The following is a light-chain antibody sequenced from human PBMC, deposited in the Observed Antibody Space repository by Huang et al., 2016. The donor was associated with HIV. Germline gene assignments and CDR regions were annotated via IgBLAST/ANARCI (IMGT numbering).Light chain of an antibody. J-gene: IGKJ3*01. CDR1: QSLLHSYGYNF. CDR2: LGS. V-gene: IGKV2-28*01. CDR3: MQSLQTPYT. Sequence: DIILTQSPLSLSVTPGEPASISCRSSQSLLHSYGYNFLQWYVQKPGQSPQLLISLGSARASGVPDRFTGSGSGTDFTLEISNVEAEDVGIYYCMQSLQTPYTFGPGTKVDF.